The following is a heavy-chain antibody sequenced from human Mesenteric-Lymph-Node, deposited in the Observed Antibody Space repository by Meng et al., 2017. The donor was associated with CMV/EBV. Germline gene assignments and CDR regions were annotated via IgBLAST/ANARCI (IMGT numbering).Heavy chain of an antibody. V-gene: IGHV3-23*01. CDR2: ISNSGGTT. J-gene: IGHJ5*02. D-gene: IGHD6-13*01. CDR3: AKGGIAAKGFDP. Sequence: GESLKISCVASGFTLSNYAMSWVRQAPGKGLEWVSAISNSGGTTYYADSVRGRFTISRDNSKNTLYLQMNGLRAEDTAVYYCAKGGIAAKGFDPWGQGTLVTVSS. CDR1: GFTLSNYA.